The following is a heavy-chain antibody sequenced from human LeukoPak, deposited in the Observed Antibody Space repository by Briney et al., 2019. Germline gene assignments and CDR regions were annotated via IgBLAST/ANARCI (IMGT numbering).Heavy chain of an antibody. J-gene: IGHJ3*02. Sequence: GGSLRLSCAASGFTFSSYSMNWVRQAPGKGLEWVSYISSSSSTIYYADSVKGRFTISRDNAKNSLYLQMNSLRAEDTAVYYCAKGWNDAFDIWGQGTMVTVSS. CDR2: ISSSSSTI. CDR3: AKGWNDAFDI. V-gene: IGHV3-48*01. CDR1: GFTFSSYS. D-gene: IGHD1-1*01.